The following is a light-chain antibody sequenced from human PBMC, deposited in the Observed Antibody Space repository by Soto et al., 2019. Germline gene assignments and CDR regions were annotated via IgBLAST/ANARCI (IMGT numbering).Light chain of an antibody. CDR1: QSFSSN. CDR3: QQPSNWPLT. CDR2: GTS. J-gene: IGKJ5*01. Sequence: MSLSPATLSVSPRERATLSCRASQSFSSNVAWYQQKPGQAPRLLIYGTSTRVTGIPARFSGSGSGTEFTLTISSLQSEDFTVYYCQQPSNWPLTFGEGRRLDIK. V-gene: IGKV3-15*01.